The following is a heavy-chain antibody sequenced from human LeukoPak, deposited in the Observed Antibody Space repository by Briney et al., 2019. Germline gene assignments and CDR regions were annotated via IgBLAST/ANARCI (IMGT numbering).Heavy chain of an antibody. D-gene: IGHD1-1*01. V-gene: IGHV4-4*07. CDR1: GFTVSGNY. CDR3: ARDRGTWNDDGFDY. J-gene: IGHJ4*02. CDR2: IYISGST. Sequence: GSLRLSCAVSGFTVSGNYMSWIRQPAGKGLEWIGRIYISGSTNYNPSLKSRVTMSVDTSKNQFSLKLSSVTAADTAVYYCARDRGTWNDDGFDYWGQGTLVTVSS.